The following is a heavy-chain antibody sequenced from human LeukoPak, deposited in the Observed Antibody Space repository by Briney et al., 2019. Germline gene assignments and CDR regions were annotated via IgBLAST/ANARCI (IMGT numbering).Heavy chain of an antibody. CDR3: ARAGVAAYHLYYFHMDV. V-gene: IGHV4-34*01. CDR1: GGSFSGYY. D-gene: IGHD6-19*01. Sequence: PSETLSLTCAVSGGSFSGYYWSWVRQAPGKGLEWIGEINHSGSTNYNPSLKSRVTISTDTSKNQFSLKLTSVTAADTAMYYCARAGVAAYHLYYFHMDVWGNGTTVTVSS. CDR2: INHSGST. J-gene: IGHJ6*03.